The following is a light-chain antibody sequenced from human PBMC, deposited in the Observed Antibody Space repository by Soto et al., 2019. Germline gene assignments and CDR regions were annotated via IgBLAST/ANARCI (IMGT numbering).Light chain of an antibody. CDR3: QQRGHWPRT. CDR1: QSVSTY. J-gene: IGKJ1*01. CDR2: EAS. V-gene: IGKV3-11*01. Sequence: EVVLTQSPATMSLYPGEGATLSCRASQSVSTYLAWYQQKPGQAPRLLIFEASKRATGITDRISGSGSGTDFTLTISSLEPEDFAVYYCQQRGHWPRTFGQGTKVEMK.